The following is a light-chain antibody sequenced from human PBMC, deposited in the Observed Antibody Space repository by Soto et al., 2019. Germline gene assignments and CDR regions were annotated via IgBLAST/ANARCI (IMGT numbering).Light chain of an antibody. CDR2: GAS. J-gene: IGKJ2*01. V-gene: IGKV3-15*01. Sequence: EIVMTQSPATLSVSPGERATLSCRASQSVSSNLAWYQQKPGQAPRLLIYGASTRATGIPARFSGSGSGTDFTRTISSLQSEDFAFYYCQQYNNWPRTFGQGTKLEIK. CDR1: QSVSSN. CDR3: QQYNNWPRT.